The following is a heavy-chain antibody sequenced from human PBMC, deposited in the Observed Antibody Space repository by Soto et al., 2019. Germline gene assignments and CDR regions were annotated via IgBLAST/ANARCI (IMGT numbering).Heavy chain of an antibody. CDR2: INPNSGGT. D-gene: IGHD1-26*01. CDR3: AVSYSSGSRPTDAFDI. V-gene: IGHV1-2*04. J-gene: IGHJ3*02. Sequence: ASVKVSCKASGYTFTGYYMHWVRQAPGQGLEWMGWINPNSGGTNYAQKFQGWVTMTRDTSISTAYMELSRLRSDDTAVYYCAVSYSSGSRPTDAFDIWGQGTMVTVSS. CDR1: GYTFTGYY.